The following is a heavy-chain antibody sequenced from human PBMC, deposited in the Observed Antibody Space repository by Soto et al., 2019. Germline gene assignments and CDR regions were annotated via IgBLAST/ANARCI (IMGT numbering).Heavy chain of an antibody. V-gene: IGHV4-34*01. Sequence: PSETLSLTCAVYGGSFSGYYWSWIRQPPGKGLEWIGEINHSGSTNYNPSLKSRVTISVDTSKNQFSLKLSSVTAADTAVYYCARLIWFGELLSVPSAFDIRAQRTTVTVSS. CDR1: GGSFSGYY. J-gene: IGHJ3*02. CDR2: INHSGST. D-gene: IGHD3-10*01. CDR3: ARLIWFGELLSVPSAFDI.